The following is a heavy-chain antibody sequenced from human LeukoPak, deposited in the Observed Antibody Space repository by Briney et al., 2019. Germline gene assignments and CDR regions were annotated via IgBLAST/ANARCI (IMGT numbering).Heavy chain of an antibody. V-gene: IGHV4-39*01. J-gene: IGHJ3*02. CDR3: ARRDLYCSSTSCYVAFDI. CDR1: GGSISSSSYY. D-gene: IGHD2-2*01. Sequence: PETLSLTCTVSGGSISSSSYYWGWIRQPPGKGLEWIGSIYYSGSTYYNPSLKSRVTISVDTSKNQFSLKLSSVTAADTAVYYCARRDLYCSSTSCYVAFDIWGQGTMVTVSS. CDR2: IYYSGST.